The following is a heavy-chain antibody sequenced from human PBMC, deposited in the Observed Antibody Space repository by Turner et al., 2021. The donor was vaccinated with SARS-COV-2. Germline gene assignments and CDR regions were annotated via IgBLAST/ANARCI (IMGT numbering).Heavy chain of an antibody. J-gene: IGHJ4*02. CDR2: ISYDGSNK. CDR1: GFTFSSYG. V-gene: IGHV3-30*18. Sequence: QVQLVESGGGVVQPGRSLRLSCSASGFTFSSYGMHWVRQAPGKGLEWVAVISYDGSNKYYADSVKGRFTISRDNSKNTLYLQMNSLRAEDTAVYFCAKAGYSYGYPAYYFDYWGQGTLVTVSS. D-gene: IGHD5-18*01. CDR3: AKAGYSYGYPAYYFDY.